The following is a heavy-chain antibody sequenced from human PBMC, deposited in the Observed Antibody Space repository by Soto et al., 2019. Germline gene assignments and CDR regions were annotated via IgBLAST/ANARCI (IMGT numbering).Heavy chain of an antibody. V-gene: IGHV3-53*01. D-gene: IGHD3-16*01. CDR1: GFTVTTNY. J-gene: IGHJ4*01. Sequence: EVHLVESGGGLIQPGESLRLSCLASGFTVTTNYMYWVRQAPGQGLERLAVIYSGGDIHYADSVKGRFIISRDTSENTVYLRLNNLRAEDTAVYFCVSRIPSWVFDYWGQGTPVTVSS. CDR2: IYSGGDI. CDR3: VSRIPSWVFDY.